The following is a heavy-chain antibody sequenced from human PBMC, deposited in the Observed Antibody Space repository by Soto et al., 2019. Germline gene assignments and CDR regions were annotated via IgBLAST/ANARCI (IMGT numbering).Heavy chain of an antibody. D-gene: IGHD3-3*01. CDR2: IWYDGSNK. Sequence: PGGSLRLSCAASGFTFSSYGMHWVRQAPGKGLEWVAVIWYDGSNKYYADSVKGRFTISRDNSKNTLYLQMNSLRAEDTAVYYCARSDDTIAPVEPNFDYWGQGTLVTVSS. CDR1: GFTFSSYG. CDR3: ARSDDTIAPVEPNFDY. V-gene: IGHV3-33*01. J-gene: IGHJ4*02.